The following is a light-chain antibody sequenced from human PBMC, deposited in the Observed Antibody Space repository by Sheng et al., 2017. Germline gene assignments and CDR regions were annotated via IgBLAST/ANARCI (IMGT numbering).Light chain of an antibody. CDR3: QQANSFPLT. J-gene: IGKJ4*01. CDR1: QGISSY. Sequence: IRMTQSPSSFSASTGDRVTITCRASQGISSYLAWYQQKPGKAPKLLIYAASTLQSGVPSRFSGSGSGTDFTLTISSLQPEDFATYYCQQANSFPLTFGGVTKVEIK. CDR2: AAS. V-gene: IGKV1-8*01.